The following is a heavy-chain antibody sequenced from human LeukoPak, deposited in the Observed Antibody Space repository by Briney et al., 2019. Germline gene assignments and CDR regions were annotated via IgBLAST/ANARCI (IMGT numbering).Heavy chain of an antibody. CDR3: ARDSRHCTNIDCRGDAFDI. CDR1: GFTVSTNY. J-gene: IGHJ3*02. D-gene: IGHD2-8*01. Sequence: GGSLRLSCAASGFTVSTNYISWVRQAPGKGLEWVSLIYSGGNTYYADSVKGRFTISRDNAKNSLFLQMNSLGAEDTAVYYCARDSRHCTNIDCRGDAFDIWGQGTVVTVSS. V-gene: IGHV3-66*01. CDR2: IYSGGNT.